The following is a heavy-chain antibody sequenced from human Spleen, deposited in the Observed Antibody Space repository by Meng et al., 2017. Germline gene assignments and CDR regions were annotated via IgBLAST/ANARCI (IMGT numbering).Heavy chain of an antibody. CDR3: AGLFYYLNY. CDR2: IYQSGNT. D-gene: IGHD3-9*01. CDR1: GYSISSDYY. V-gene: IGHV4-38-2*02. Sequence: LRLSCTVSGYSISSDYYWGWIRQSPGKGLEGIGSIYQSGNTYYNPSLKNRVTISVDTSSNQFSLKLSSVTAADTAIYYCAGLFYYLNYWARGALAPSPQ. J-gene: IGHJ4*02.